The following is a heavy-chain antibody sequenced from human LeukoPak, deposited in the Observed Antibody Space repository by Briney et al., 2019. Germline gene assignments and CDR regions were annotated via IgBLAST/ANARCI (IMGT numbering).Heavy chain of an antibody. CDR1: GGSFSGYY. V-gene: IGHV4-34*01. CDR3: ARGRQGIDKYIVVVTATFDY. CDR2: INHSGST. D-gene: IGHD2-21*02. Sequence: SETLSLTCAVYGGSFSGYYWSWIRQPPGKGLEWIGEINHSGSTNYNPSLKSRVTISVDTSKNQFSLKLSSVTAADTAVYYCARGRQGIDKYIVVVTATFDYWGQGTLVTVSS. J-gene: IGHJ4*02.